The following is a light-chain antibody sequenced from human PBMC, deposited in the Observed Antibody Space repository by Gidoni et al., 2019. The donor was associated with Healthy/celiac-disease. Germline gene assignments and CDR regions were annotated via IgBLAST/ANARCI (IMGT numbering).Light chain of an antibody. J-gene: IGLJ2*01. CDR1: SSNIGSNT. CDR3: AAWDDSLNGVV. Sequence: QSVLTQPPSASGTPGQGVTISGSGSSSNIGSNTVNWYQQLPGTAPKLLIYSNNQRPSGVPDRFSGSKSGTSASLAISGLQSEDEADYYCAAWDDSLNGVVFGGGTKLTVL. V-gene: IGLV1-44*01. CDR2: SNN.